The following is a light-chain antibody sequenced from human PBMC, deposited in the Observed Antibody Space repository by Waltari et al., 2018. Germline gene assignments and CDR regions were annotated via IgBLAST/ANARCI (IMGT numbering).Light chain of an antibody. V-gene: IGKV3-20*01. CDR2: DTS. Sequence: DIVLTQSPDTLSLSPGERATLSCRASENIRSFLAWYQQKPGQAPRLLIYDTSTRATGIPDRFSGSGSGTDFSLTISRLEPEDFAVYYCQKYGTLPATFGQGTKVEIK. CDR3: QKYGTLPAT. J-gene: IGKJ1*01. CDR1: ENIRSF.